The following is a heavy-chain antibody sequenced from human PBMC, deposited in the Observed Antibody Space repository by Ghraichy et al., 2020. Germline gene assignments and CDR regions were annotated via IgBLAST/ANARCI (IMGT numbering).Heavy chain of an antibody. V-gene: IGHV3-53*01. CDR1: GFTVSNNY. CDR3: ARNVPLTALGY. CDR2: IYSGGGT. J-gene: IGHJ4*02. D-gene: IGHD2-2*01. Sequence: GESLNISCAVSGFTVSNNYMSWVRQAPGKGLEWVSLIYSGGGTYYADSVKGRFTISRDNSKNTVYLQMSSLRAEDTAVYYCARNVPLTALGYWGQGTLVTVSS.